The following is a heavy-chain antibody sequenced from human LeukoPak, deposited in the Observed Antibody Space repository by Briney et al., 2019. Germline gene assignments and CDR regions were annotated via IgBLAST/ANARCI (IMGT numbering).Heavy chain of an antibody. Sequence: PGGSLRLSCAASGFTFSSYSMNWVRQAPGKGLEWVSSISSSSSYIYYADSVKGRFTISRDNAKNSLYLQVNSLRAEDTAVYYCARADWNDVRGDWGQGTLVTVSS. J-gene: IGHJ4*02. D-gene: IGHD1-1*01. CDR3: ARADWNDVRGD. CDR1: GFTFSSYS. CDR2: ISSSSSYI. V-gene: IGHV3-21*01.